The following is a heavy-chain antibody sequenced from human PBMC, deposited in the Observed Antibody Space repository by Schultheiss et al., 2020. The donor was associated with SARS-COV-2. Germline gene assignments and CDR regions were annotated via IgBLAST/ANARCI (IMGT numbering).Heavy chain of an antibody. J-gene: IGHJ5*02. V-gene: IGHV4-34*01. CDR3: ARGHGWFDP. CDR2: INHSGST. Sequence: SQTLSLTCAVYGGSFSGYYWSWIRQPPGKGLEWIGEINHSGSTIYNPSLKSRVTLSVDTSKNQFSLRLSSVTAADRAVYYCARGHGWFDPWGQGTLVTVSS. CDR1: GGSFSGYY.